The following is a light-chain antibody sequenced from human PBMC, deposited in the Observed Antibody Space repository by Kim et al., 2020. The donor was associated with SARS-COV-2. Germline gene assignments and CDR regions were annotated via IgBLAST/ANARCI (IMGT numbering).Light chain of an antibody. Sequence: EIVMTQSPATLSMSPGETATLSCRASQSVTTYLAWYQLKPGPSPTLLIHGASTRATDIPPRFSGSGYGTDFTLTITRLQSEDFALYYCHQYYDWPPGDTHGQGTKLGN. J-gene: IGKJ2*01. CDR2: GAS. CDR3: HQYYDWPPGDT. CDR1: QSVTTY. V-gene: IGKV3-15*01.